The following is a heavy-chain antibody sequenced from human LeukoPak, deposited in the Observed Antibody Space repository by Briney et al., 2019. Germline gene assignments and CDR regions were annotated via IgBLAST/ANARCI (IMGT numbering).Heavy chain of an antibody. Sequence: GGSLRLSCAASGFTFSSYAMSWVRQAPGKGLEWVSANSGSGGYTYYADSVKGRFTISRDNSKNTLYLQMNSLRAEDTAVYYCAKDGPGSSGWSYYFDYWGQGTLVTVSS. CDR3: AKDGPGSSGWSYYFDY. D-gene: IGHD6-19*01. CDR2: NSGSGGYT. V-gene: IGHV3-23*01. J-gene: IGHJ4*02. CDR1: GFTFSSYA.